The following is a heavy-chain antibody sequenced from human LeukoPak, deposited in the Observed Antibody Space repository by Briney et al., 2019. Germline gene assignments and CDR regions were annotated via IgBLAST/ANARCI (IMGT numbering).Heavy chain of an antibody. CDR1: GFTFSSYE. D-gene: IGHD1-1*01. CDR2: ISSSGSTI. CDR3: AREYGGTGFDY. V-gene: IGHV3-48*03. J-gene: IGHJ4*02. Sequence: GGSLRLSCAASGFTFSSYEMNWVRQAPGKGLEWVSYISSSGSTISYADSVKGRFTISRDNAKNSMYLQMNSLRAEDTAVYYCAREYGGTGFDYWGQGTLVTVSS.